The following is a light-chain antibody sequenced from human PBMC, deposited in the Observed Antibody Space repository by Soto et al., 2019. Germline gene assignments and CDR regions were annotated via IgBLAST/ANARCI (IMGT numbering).Light chain of an antibody. J-gene: IGKJ4*01. CDR1: QSVSSSY. V-gene: IGKV3D-20*02. CDR2: DTS. CDR3: QQRFSWPPT. Sequence: EIVLTQSPGTLSLSPGERATLSFRASQSVSSSYLAWYQQKPGQAPRLVIHDTSTRATGVPDTFSGSGSGTEFTLIISTLEPEDFATYYCQQRFSWPPTFGGGTHIEIK.